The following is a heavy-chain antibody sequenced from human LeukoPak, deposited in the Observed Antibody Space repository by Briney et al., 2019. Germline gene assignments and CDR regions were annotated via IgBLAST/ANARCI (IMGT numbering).Heavy chain of an antibody. CDR2: ISGSGGST. CDR3: AKWSSGSPGDS. V-gene: IGHV3-23*01. D-gene: IGHD1-26*01. CDR1: GFTFSSCA. J-gene: IGHJ4*02. Sequence: GGSLRLSCAASGFTFSSCAMSWVRQAPGKGLEWVSGISGSGGSTYYADSVKGRFTISRDDSKNTLYLQMNSLRAEDTAVHYCAKWSSGSPGDSWGQGTLVTVSS.